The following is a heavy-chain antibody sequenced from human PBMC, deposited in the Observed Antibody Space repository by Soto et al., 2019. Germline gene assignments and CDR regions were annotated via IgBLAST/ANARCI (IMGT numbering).Heavy chain of an antibody. CDR1: GGSTSSGDYY. CDR3: ARVGDGYNFSWFDP. Sequence: TLALTFAVSGGSTSSGDYYWSWIRQPPGKGLEWIGYIYYSGSTYYNPSLKSRVTISVDSSKNQFSLKLISVTAADTAVYYCARVGDGYNFSWFDPWGQGTLVTVSS. CDR2: IYYSGST. D-gene: IGHD5-12*01. J-gene: IGHJ5*02. V-gene: IGHV4-30-4*01.